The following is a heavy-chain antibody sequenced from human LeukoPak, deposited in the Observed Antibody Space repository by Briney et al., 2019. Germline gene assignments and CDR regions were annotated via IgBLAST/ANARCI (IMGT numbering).Heavy chain of an antibody. D-gene: IGHD6-6*01. V-gene: IGHV1-24*01. CDR2: FDPEDGET. CDR3: AIGSVYSSSSGIDY. Sequence: ASVKVSCKVSGYTLTELSMHWGRQAPGKGLEWMGGFDPEDGETIYAQKFQGRVTMTEDTSTDTAYMELSSLRSEDTAVYYCAIGSVYSSSSGIDYWGQGTLVTVSS. CDR1: GYTLTELS. J-gene: IGHJ4*02.